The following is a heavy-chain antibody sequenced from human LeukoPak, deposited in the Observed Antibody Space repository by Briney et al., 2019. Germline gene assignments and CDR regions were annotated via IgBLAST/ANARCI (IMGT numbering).Heavy chain of an antibody. CDR1: GFTFDDYT. V-gene: IGHV3-43*01. CDR3: AKGELDWSGYYYYYMDV. D-gene: IGHD3/OR15-3a*01. CDR2: ISWDGGST. Sequence: GGSLRLSCAASGFTFDDYTMHWVRQAPGKGLEWVSLISWDGGSTYYADSVKGRFTIPRDNSKNSLYLQMNSLRAEDTAVYYCAKGELDWSGYYYYYMDVWGKGTTVTISS. J-gene: IGHJ6*03.